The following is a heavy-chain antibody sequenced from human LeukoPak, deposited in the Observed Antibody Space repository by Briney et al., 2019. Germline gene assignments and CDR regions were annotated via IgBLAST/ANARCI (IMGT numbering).Heavy chain of an antibody. CDR2: FDPEDGET. Sequence: ASVKVSCKVSGYTLTELSMHWVRQAPGKGLEWMGGFDPEDGETIYAQKFQGRVTMTEDTSTDTAYMELSSLRSEDTAVYYCARKVDDSHAFDIWGQGTMVTVSS. J-gene: IGHJ3*02. CDR3: ARKVDDSHAFDI. CDR1: GYTLTELS. D-gene: IGHD3-3*01. V-gene: IGHV1-24*01.